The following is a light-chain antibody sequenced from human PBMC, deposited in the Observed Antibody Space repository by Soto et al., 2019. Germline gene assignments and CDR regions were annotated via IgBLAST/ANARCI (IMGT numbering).Light chain of an antibody. CDR1: QGISSY. V-gene: IGKV1-9*01. Sequence: DIQLTQSPSFLSASVGDRVTITCRASQGISSYLAWYQQKPGIAPSLLIYTASTLQSGVPSRFSGSGSGTEFTLTISSLQPEDCATYYCQQLNDYPVTFGGGTKVEIK. CDR3: QQLNDYPVT. CDR2: TAS. J-gene: IGKJ4*01.